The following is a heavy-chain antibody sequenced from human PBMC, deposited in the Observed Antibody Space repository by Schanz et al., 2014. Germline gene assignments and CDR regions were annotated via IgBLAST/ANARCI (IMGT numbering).Heavy chain of an antibody. Sequence: EVQLLESGGGLVQPGGSLRLSCAASGFTFSGYWMSWVRQAPGKGLEWVSYISSVGISKYYADPVKGRFTISRDSAKNSLYLQMNSLRAEDTAVYYCARQRSYFYAMDVWGQGTTVTVSS. CDR2: ISSVGISK. CDR1: GFTFSGYW. J-gene: IGHJ6*02. V-gene: IGHV3-48*04. CDR3: ARQRSYFYAMDV.